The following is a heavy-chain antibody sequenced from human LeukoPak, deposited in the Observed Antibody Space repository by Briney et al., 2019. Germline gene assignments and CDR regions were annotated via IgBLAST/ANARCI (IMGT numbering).Heavy chain of an antibody. D-gene: IGHD3-22*01. CDR2: IYYSGST. CDR3: ARETVTYYYDSSDPN. V-gene: IGHV4-31*02. J-gene: IGHJ4*02. CDR1: GFTFSSYA. Sequence: LRLSCAASGFTFSSYAMSWVRQHPGKGLEWIGYIYYSGSTYYNPSLKSRVTISVDTSKNQFSLKLSSVTAADTAVYYCARETVTYYYDSSDPNWGQGTLVTVSS.